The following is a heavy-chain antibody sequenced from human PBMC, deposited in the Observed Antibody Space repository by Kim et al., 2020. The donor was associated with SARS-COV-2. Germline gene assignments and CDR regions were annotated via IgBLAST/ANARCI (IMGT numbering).Heavy chain of an antibody. J-gene: IGHJ4*02. Sequence: TDYAVAMKGRFTISRDNSENTLYLQIDSLRAEGTAVYYCVKGLSGLAKVNWGQGTLVAVSS. CDR2: T. V-gene: IGHV3-23*01. D-gene: IGHD3-10*01. CDR3: VKGLSGLAKVN.